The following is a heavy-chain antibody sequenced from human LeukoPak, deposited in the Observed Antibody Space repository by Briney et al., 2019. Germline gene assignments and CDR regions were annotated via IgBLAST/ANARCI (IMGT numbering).Heavy chain of an antibody. D-gene: IGHD3-10*01. CDR2: MNPNSGNT. V-gene: IGHV1-8*01. CDR1: GYTFTTYD. Sequence: ASVKVSCKASGYTFTTYDINWVRQVTGQGLEWMGWMNPNSGNTGCTQKIQGRVTMTRNTSINTAYMELSSLRSEDTAVYYCARGPSRDYGSGSSWFDPWGQGTLVTVSS. J-gene: IGHJ5*02. CDR3: ARGPSRDYGSGSSWFDP.